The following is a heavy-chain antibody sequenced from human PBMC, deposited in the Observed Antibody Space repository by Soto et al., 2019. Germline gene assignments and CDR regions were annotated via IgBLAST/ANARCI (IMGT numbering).Heavy chain of an antibody. J-gene: IGHJ4*02. CDR1: GYTFTSYG. D-gene: IGHD3-3*01. CDR3: ARCPYYDFWSGYYRFLISNEDFDY. Sequence: ASVKVSCKASGYTFTSYGISWVRQAPGQGLEWMGWISAYNGNTNYAQELQGRVTMTTDTSTSTAYMELRSLRSDDTAVYYCARCPYYDFWSGYYRFLISNEDFDYWGQGTLVTVSS. CDR2: ISAYNGNT. V-gene: IGHV1-18*01.